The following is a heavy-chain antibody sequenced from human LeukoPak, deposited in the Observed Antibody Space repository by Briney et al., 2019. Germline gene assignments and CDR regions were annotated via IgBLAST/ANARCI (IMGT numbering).Heavy chain of an antibody. CDR3: VKRDGYKPWDYNGMDV. V-gene: IGHV3-30*18. Sequence: GGSLRLSCAASEFTFSSYGMHWVRQAPGKGLEWVAVISYDGSNKYYADTVKGRFIISRDNAKNTLYLQMNSLRAEDTAVYYCVKRDGYKPWDYNGMDVWGQGTTVTVSS. CDR1: EFTFSSYG. D-gene: IGHD5-24*01. CDR2: ISYDGSNK. J-gene: IGHJ6*02.